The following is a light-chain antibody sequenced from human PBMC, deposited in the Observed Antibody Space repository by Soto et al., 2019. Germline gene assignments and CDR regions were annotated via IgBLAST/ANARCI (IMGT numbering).Light chain of an antibody. Sequence: QSVLTQPASVSGSPGQSVTISCSGTNTDIGTYKYVSWYQKRPGRAPKLIIYEVSNRPSGISSRFSASKSGNTATLTISGLQTEDEADYFCSSYTSGSILVIFGGGTKVTVL. CDR1: NTDIGTYKY. V-gene: IGLV2-14*01. CDR2: EVS. J-gene: IGLJ2*01. CDR3: SSYTSGSILVI.